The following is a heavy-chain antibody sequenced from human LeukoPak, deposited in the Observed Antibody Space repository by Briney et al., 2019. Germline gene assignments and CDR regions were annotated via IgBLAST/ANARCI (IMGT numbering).Heavy chain of an antibody. CDR1: GGSISSYY. Sequence: SETLSLTCTVSGGSISSYYWSWIRQPPGKGLEWIGYIYYSGSTNYNPSLKSRVTISVDPSKNQFSLKLSSVTAADTAVYYCARGVRAAGAFDIWGQGKMVTVSS. D-gene: IGHD6-25*01. CDR3: ARGVRAAGAFDI. CDR2: IYYSGST. V-gene: IGHV4-59*01. J-gene: IGHJ3*02.